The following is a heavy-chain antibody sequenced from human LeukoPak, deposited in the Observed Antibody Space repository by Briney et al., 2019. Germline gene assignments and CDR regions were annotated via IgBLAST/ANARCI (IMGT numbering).Heavy chain of an antibody. CDR3: ARAYGGLIDY. V-gene: IGHV3-30*04. D-gene: IGHD3-16*01. Sequence: PGRSLRLSCAASGFAFSSYAMYWVRQAPGKGLEWVALISFDGRDKQYADSVKGRFTISKDNSKNTLYLQMNSLSGDDTSMYFCARAYGGLIDYWGQGTLVTVSS. J-gene: IGHJ4*02. CDR2: ISFDGRDK. CDR1: GFAFSSYA.